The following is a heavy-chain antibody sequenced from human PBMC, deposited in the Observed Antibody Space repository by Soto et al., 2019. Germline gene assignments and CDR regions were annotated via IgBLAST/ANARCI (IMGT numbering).Heavy chain of an antibody. Sequence: EVQLLGSGGGMVEPRGSLKLSCAASGFSFGTYVMNWVRQDPGKGLEWVSGISGSGGRVYSADSVKGRFTISRDNSRNTLYLQMNSLRAEDTAIYYCAMTRLYDTGTNDYHRDALDIWGQGTQVTVSS. V-gene: IGHV3-23*01. CDR1: GFSFGTYV. CDR2: ISGSGGRV. D-gene: IGHD3-22*01. CDR3: AMTRLYDTGTNDYHRDALDI. J-gene: IGHJ3*02.